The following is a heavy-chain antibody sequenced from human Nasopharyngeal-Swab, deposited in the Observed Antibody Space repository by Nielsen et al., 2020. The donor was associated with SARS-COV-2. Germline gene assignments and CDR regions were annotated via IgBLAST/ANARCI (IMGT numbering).Heavy chain of an antibody. CDR2: IYHSGST. D-gene: IGHD2-15*01. V-gene: IGHV4-4*02. CDR3: ARGNRCSGGSCYLPYSSGWNWDY. CDR1: GGSISSSNW. J-gene: IGHJ4*02. Sequence: SETLSLTCTVSGGSISSSNWWSWVRQPPGKGLEWIGEIYHSGSTNYNPSLKSRVTISVDTSKNQFSLKLSSVTAADTAVYYCARGNRCSGGSCYLPYSSGWNWDYWGQGTLVTVSS.